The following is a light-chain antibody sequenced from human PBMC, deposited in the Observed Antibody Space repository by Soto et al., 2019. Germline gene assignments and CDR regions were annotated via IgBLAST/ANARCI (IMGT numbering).Light chain of an antibody. V-gene: IGKV1-39*01. J-gene: IGKJ2*01. CDR3: QQSYRMFMYT. Sequence: DIQMTQSPSSLSASVGDRVTICCRASQTVDDYLNWYQQKPGKAPKLLIYAASTMQSGVPSRFSGSGSGTHFPLTISSLQPEDFATYYCQQSYRMFMYTFGQGTKLQIK. CDR1: QTVDDY. CDR2: AAS.